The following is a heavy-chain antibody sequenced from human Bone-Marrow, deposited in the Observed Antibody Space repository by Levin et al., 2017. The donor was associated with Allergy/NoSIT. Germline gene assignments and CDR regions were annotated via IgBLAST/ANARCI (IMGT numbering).Heavy chain of an antibody. Sequence: LSLTCAASGFTFSNYDMKWVRQAPGKGLQWVSYISSSGTDRSYADSVRGRFTISRDNAKNSVFLQMNSLRAEDTGVYYCARAGPRDYYGSGSYDGGFDHWGQGILVTVSS. CDR2: ISSSGTDR. J-gene: IGHJ4*02. V-gene: IGHV3-48*03. CDR3: ARAGPRDYYGSGSYDGGFDH. CDR1: GFTFSNYD. D-gene: IGHD3-10*01.